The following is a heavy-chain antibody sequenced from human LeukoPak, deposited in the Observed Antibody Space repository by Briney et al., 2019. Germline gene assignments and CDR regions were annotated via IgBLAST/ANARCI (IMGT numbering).Heavy chain of an antibody. Sequence: GSLRLSCAASGFTFSSYAMHWVRPAPGKGLEWVAVISYDGSNKYYADSVKGRFTISRDNSKNTLYLQMNSLRAEDTAVYYCARGRDGYNPTPLGYWGQGTLVTASS. J-gene: IGHJ4*02. V-gene: IGHV3-30*01. CDR2: ISYDGSNK. CDR3: ARGRDGYNPTPLGY. CDR1: GFTFSSYA. D-gene: IGHD5-24*01.